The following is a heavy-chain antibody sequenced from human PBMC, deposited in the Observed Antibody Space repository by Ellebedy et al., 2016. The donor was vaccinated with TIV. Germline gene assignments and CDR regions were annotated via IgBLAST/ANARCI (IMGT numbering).Heavy chain of an antibody. D-gene: IGHD4-17*01. CDR1: GYTFHSFD. CDR3: ARVLGDYADFEGLDI. V-gene: IGHV1-8*01. J-gene: IGHJ3*02. Sequence: AASVKVSCKASGYTFHSFDINWVRQATGQGLEWMGWMHPGSGHTGYAQTFQGRVTMTMNTSINTAYMELSSLRSDDTAVYYCARVLGDYADFEGLDIWGQGTMLTVSS. CDR2: MHPGSGHT.